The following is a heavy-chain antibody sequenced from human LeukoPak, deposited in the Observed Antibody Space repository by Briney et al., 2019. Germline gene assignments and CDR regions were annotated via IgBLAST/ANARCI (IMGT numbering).Heavy chain of an antibody. J-gene: IGHJ6*03. CDR1: GYTFTSYG. Sequence: ASVKVSCKASGYTFTSYGISWVRQAPGQGLEWMVWISAYNGNTNYAQKLQGRVTMTTDTSTSTAYMELRSLRSDDTAVYYCASTYCSSTSCYNYYMDVWGEGTTVTVSS. CDR2: ISAYNGNT. V-gene: IGHV1-18*01. CDR3: ASTYCSSTSCYNYYMDV. D-gene: IGHD2-2*02.